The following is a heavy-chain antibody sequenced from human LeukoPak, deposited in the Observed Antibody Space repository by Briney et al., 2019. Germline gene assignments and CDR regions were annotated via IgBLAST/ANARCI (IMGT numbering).Heavy chain of an antibody. J-gene: IGHJ4*02. CDR3: ARSGSQAVAGTGLDY. V-gene: IGHV1-69*04. Sequence: ASVKVSCKASGGTFSSYAISWVRQAPGQGLEWMGRIIPILGIANYAQKFQGRVTITADKSTSTAYMELSSLRAEDTAVYYCARSGSQAVAGTGLDYWGQGTLVTVSS. CDR1: GGTFSSYA. D-gene: IGHD6-19*01. CDR2: IIPILGIA.